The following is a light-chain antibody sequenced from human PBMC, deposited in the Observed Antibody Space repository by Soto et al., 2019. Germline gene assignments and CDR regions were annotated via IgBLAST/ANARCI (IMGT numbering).Light chain of an antibody. Sequence: DIQMTQSPSTLSASIGDRVTITCRASQNINNWIAWYQQKPGKAPKFLIYDASTLESGVPSRFSGSGFGTEFSLTISSLQPDDFGSYYCQHMRTFGQGTKEEMK. J-gene: IGKJ1*01. CDR2: DAS. CDR1: QNINNW. V-gene: IGKV1-5*01. CDR3: QHMRT.